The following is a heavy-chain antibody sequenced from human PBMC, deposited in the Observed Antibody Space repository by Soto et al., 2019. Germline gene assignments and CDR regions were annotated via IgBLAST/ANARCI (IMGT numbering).Heavy chain of an antibody. CDR1: GFTFSSYS. D-gene: IGHD2-15*01. Sequence: GGSLRLSCAASGFTFSSYSMNWVRQAPGKGLEWVSYISSSSSTIYYADSVKGRFTISRDNAKNSLYLQMNSLRAEDTAVYYCARGGYCSGGSCYSFLNYYYMEVWGKGTTVTVSS. V-gene: IGHV3-48*01. CDR3: ARGGYCSGGSCYSFLNYYYMEV. CDR2: ISSSSSTI. J-gene: IGHJ6*03.